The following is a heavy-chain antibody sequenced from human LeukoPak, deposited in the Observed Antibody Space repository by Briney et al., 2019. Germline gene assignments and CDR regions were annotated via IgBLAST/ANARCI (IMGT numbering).Heavy chain of an antibody. D-gene: IGHD5-12*01. J-gene: IGHJ4*02. CDR2: FDPEDGET. Sequence: ASVKVSCKVSGYTLTELSMHWVLQAPGKGLEWMGGFDPEDGETIYAQKFQGRVTMTEDTSTDTAYMELSSLRSEDTAVYYCATAPSYGGYVRYFDYWGQGTLVTVSS. CDR3: ATAPSYGGYVRYFDY. CDR1: GYTLTELS. V-gene: IGHV1-24*01.